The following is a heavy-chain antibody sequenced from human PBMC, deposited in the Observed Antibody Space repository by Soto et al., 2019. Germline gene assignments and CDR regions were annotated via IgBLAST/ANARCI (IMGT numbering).Heavy chain of an antibody. CDR1: GFTFSSYS. CDR3: ARGVWGASCYDY. Sequence: EVHLVESGGGLVKPGGSLRLSCAASGFTFSSYSMDWVRQAPGRGLGWVSFISSDGSDIHYADSVKGRFTISRDNAKNSLYLQMNNLRVEDTAVYYCARGVWGASCYDYWGQGSLVTVSS. V-gene: IGHV3-21*01. J-gene: IGHJ4*02. D-gene: IGHD2-2*01. CDR2: ISSDGSDI.